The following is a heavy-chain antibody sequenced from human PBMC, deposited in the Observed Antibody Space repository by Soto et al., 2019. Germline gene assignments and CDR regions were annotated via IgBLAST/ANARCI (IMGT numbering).Heavy chain of an antibody. CDR1: GFTFSSYA. Sequence: EVQLLESGGGLVQPGGSLRLSCAASGFTFSSYAMSWVRQAPGKGLEWVSAISGSGGSTYYADSVKGRLTISRDNSKSTLDLQMNSRRAEDTAVYYCAKAPVLWFWELSPSGSYDMDVWGKGTTVTVSS. D-gene: IGHD3-10*01. CDR3: AKAPVLWFWELSPSGSYDMDV. CDR2: ISGSGGST. V-gene: IGHV3-23*01. J-gene: IGHJ6*03.